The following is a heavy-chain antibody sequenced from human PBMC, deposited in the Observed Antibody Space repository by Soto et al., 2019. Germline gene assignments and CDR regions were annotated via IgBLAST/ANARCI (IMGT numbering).Heavy chain of an antibody. CDR3: AGRYCSGGSCYGLDY. D-gene: IGHD2-15*01. CDR1: GGSISSSSYY. V-gene: IGHV4-39*01. J-gene: IGHJ4*02. Sequence: QLQLQESGPGLVKPSETLSLTCTVSGGSISSSSYYWGWIRQPPGKGLEWIGSIYYSGSTYYNPSLKSRVTISVDTSKNPFSLKLSSVTAADTAVYYCAGRYCSGGSCYGLDYWGQGTLVTVSS. CDR2: IYYSGST.